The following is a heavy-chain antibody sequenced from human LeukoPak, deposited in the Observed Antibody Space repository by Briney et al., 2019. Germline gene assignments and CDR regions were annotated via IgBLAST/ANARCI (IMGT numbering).Heavy chain of an antibody. Sequence: GESLKISYKGSEFSFTNYWIGWVRQMPGQGLEWMGIIYPGDSHTTYNPSFQGQVTISADKSINTAYLQWSSLKASDTAMYYCARRPYCTTTSCYDFDYWGQGTLVTVSS. CDR2: IYPGDSHT. CDR3: ARRPYCTTTSCYDFDY. D-gene: IGHD2-2*01. V-gene: IGHV5-51*01. CDR1: EFSFTNYW. J-gene: IGHJ4*02.